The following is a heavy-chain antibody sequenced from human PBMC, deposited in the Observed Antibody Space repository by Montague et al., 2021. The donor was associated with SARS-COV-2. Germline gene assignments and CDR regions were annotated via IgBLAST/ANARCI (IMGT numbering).Heavy chain of an antibody. CDR2: INHSGSP. CDR3: ARLGDGVVPSPILGVGPYYYYYYMDV. J-gene: IGHJ6*03. V-gene: IGHV4-34*01. D-gene: IGHD2-2*02. CDR1: GGSFSGHY. Sequence: SETLSLTCAVHGGSFSGHYWSWIRQPPGKGLEWIGEINHSGSPKYNSSLKSRVILLVDTSKNQFSLKLSSVTAADTAVYYCARLGDGVVPSPILGVGPYYYYYYMDVWGKGTTVTVSS.